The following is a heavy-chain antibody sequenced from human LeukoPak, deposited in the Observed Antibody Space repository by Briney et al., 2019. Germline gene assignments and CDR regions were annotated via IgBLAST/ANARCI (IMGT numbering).Heavy chain of an antibody. Sequence: SVKVSCKASGYTFSSYGINWVRQAPGEGLEWMGGIIPIFGTANYAQKFQGRVTITADKSTSTAYMELSSLRSEDTAVYYCARDGSYYVPFDYWGQGTLVTVSS. V-gene: IGHV1-69*06. CDR3: ARDGSYYVPFDY. D-gene: IGHD1-26*01. J-gene: IGHJ4*02. CDR1: GYTFSSYG. CDR2: IIPIFGTA.